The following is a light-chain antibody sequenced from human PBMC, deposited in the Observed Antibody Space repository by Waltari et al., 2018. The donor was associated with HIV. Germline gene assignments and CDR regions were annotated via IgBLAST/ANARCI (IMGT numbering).Light chain of an antibody. CDR1: SSAIGYFDY. CDR2: EVN. J-gene: IGLJ1*01. Sequence: QSALTQPRSVSGYPGQSVTISCTGTSSAIGYFDYVSWYQQYPGKAPQVIIYEVNQRPSGVPDRFTGSESGITASLTISGLQGEDEADYYCCSYAGAYTYVFGTGTKVNVL. CDR3: CSYAGAYTYV. V-gene: IGLV2-11*01.